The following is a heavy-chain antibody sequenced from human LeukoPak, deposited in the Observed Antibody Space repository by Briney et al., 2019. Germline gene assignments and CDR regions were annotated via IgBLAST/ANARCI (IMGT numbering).Heavy chain of an antibody. Sequence: KTSETLSLTCTVSGGSISTYYWTWIRQPPGKGLEWIGYISYSGSTNYNPSLKSRVTISVDTSKNQFSLKLSSVTAADTAVYYCARGPYDSSGYYYFDYWGQGTLVTVSS. CDR3: ARGPYDSSGYYYFDY. CDR1: GGSISTYY. J-gene: IGHJ4*02. CDR2: ISYSGST. V-gene: IGHV4-59*01. D-gene: IGHD3-22*01.